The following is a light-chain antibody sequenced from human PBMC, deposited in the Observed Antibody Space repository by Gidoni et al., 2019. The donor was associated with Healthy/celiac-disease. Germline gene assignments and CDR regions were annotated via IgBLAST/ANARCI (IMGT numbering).Light chain of an antibody. Sequence: EMGLTQSPGTLSLSPGERATLSCRASQSVSSSYLAWYQQKPGQAPRLLIYGASSRATGIPDRFSGSGSGTVFTLTISRLEPEDFAVYYCQQYGSSPRTFGGGTKVEIK. J-gene: IGKJ4*01. CDR1: QSVSSSY. CDR2: GAS. CDR3: QQYGSSPRT. V-gene: IGKV3-20*01.